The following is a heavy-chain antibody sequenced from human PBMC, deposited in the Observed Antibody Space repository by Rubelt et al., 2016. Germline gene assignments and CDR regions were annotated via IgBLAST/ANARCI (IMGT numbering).Heavy chain of an antibody. CDR2: ISAYNGNT. CDR3: ARELGSIAAAGILEDYYYYMDV. J-gene: IGHJ6*03. D-gene: IGHD6-13*01. Sequence: ISAYNGNTNYAQKLQGRVTMTTDTSTSTAYMELRSLRSDDTAVYYCARELGSIAAAGILEDYYYYMDVWGKGTTVTVSS. V-gene: IGHV1-18*01.